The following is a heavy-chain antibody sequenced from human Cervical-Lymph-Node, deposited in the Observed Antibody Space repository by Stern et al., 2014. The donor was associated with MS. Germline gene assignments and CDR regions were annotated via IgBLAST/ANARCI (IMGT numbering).Heavy chain of an antibody. J-gene: IGHJ4*02. CDR2: VRTYNGNT. CDR3: AREVYGDSRRFDS. Sequence: QVQLVQSGPEVKKPGASGQVSCKASGYIFSSYGINWVRQAPGQGLEWMGWVRTYNGNTNYAQKFQDRVTMTTDTSTNTAYMELRSLRSDDTAVYYCAREVYGDSRRFDSWGQGTLVTVSS. CDR1: GYIFSSYG. V-gene: IGHV1-18*01. D-gene: IGHD4-17*01.